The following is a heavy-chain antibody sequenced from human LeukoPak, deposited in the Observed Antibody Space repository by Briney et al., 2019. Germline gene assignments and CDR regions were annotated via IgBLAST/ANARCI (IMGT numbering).Heavy chain of an antibody. CDR1: GFTFNSYA. D-gene: IGHD1-1*01. V-gene: IGHV3-23*01. J-gene: IGHJ6*03. CDR3: AKGAVESLDYYFYMEV. Sequence: GGSLRLSCTASGFTFNSYAMNWVRQAPGKGLEWVSTIRGSGGSTYTADSVKGRFIISGDNSKNMLYIQMNSLRAEDMAVYYCAKGAVESLDYYFYMEVWGKGTTVTVSS. CDR2: IRGSGGST.